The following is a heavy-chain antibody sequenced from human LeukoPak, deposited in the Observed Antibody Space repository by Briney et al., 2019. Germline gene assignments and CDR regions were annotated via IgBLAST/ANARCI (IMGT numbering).Heavy chain of an antibody. CDR1: GFTFSSYA. D-gene: IGHD2-2*01. J-gene: IGHJ4*02. CDR3: ATRGYCGSTSCSPFDY. V-gene: IGHV3-23*01. CDR2: ISNSGGNT. Sequence: PGGSLRLSCAASGFTFSSYAMSWVRQAPGKGLEWVSSISNSGGNTYYADSVKGRFTISRDNSKNTLYLQMNSLRAEDTAVYYCATRGYCGSTSCSPFDYWGQGTLVTVSS.